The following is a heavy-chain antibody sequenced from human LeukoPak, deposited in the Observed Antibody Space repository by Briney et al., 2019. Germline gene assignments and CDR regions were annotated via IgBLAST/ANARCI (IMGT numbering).Heavy chain of an antibody. V-gene: IGHV3-48*04. J-gene: IGHJ1*01. CDR1: GFSFSSYS. CDR3: ARENRDSNGWS. D-gene: IGHD6-19*01. CDR2: INSGGNTI. Sequence: GGSLRLSCAASGFSFSSYSMNWVRQAPGKGLEWVSYINSGGNTIHYAGSVKGRFTISRDNARNSLYLQMNSLRVEDTAFYYCARENRDSNGWSWGQGTLVTVSS.